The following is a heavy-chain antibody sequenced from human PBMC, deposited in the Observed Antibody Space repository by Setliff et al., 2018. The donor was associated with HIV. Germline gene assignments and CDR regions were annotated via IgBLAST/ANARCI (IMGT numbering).Heavy chain of an antibody. Sequence: ASVKVSCKASGYTFTSHAMSWVRQAPGQGLEWMGWINTNTGNPTFAQGFTGRLVFSMTRDTSINAAYMELRGQRSDDTAVYYCARNFGLSPSGKYYYYYGMDIWGQGTTVTVSS. J-gene: IGHJ6*02. V-gene: IGHV7-4-1*02. CDR1: GYTFTSHA. D-gene: IGHD3-10*01. CDR2: INTNTGNP. CDR3: ARNFGLSPSGKYYYYYGMDI.